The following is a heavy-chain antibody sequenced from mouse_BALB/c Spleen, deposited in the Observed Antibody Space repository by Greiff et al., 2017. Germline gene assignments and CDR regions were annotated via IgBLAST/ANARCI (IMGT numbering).Heavy chain of an antibody. CDR1: GYTFTDYY. Sequence: VQLQQSGPELVKPGASVKMSCKASGYTFTDYYMDWVKQSHGESFEWIGRVNPYNGGTSYNQKFKGKATLTVDKSSSTAYMELNSLTSEDSAVYYCARYYDYDVPYWGQGTLVTVSA. CDR3: ARYYDYDVPY. CDR2: VNPYNGGT. V-gene: IGHV1-19*01. J-gene: IGHJ3*01. D-gene: IGHD2-4*01.